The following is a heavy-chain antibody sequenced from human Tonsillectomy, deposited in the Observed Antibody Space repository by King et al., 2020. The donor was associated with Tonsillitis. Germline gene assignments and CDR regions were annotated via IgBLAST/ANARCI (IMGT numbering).Heavy chain of an antibody. Sequence: DVQLVESGGGLVKPGGSLRLSCAASGFTFSSYSMNWVRQAPGKGLEWVSSISSSSSYIYYADSVKGRFTISRDNAKNSLYLQMNSLRAEDTAVYYCEGIVVVPAAYAFDIWGQGTMVTVSS. D-gene: IGHD2-2*01. CDR2: ISSSSSYI. V-gene: IGHV3-21*01. J-gene: IGHJ3*02. CDR1: GFTFSSYS. CDR3: EGIVVVPAAYAFDI.